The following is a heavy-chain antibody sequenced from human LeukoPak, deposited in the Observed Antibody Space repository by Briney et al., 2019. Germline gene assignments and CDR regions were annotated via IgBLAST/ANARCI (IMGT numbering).Heavy chain of an antibody. CDR2: ISGSGVST. D-gene: IGHD1-26*01. V-gene: IGHV3-23*01. CDR1: GFRFSSYA. J-gene: IGHJ4*02. Sequence: GGSLRLACAASGFRFSSYAMSWVRQAPGKGLEWVSAISGSGVSTYYADSVKGRFTISRDNAKNSLYLQMNSLRAEDTAVYYCARDVRAATLFDYWGQGTLVTVSS. CDR3: ARDVRAATLFDY.